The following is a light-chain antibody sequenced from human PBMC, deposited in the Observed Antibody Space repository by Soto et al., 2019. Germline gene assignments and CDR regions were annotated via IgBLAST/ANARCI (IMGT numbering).Light chain of an antibody. V-gene: IGLV2-14*01. Sequence: QSVLTQPASVSGSPGQSITISCTGTSSDVGGYNYVSWYQQHPGKAPKLMIYDVSNRPSGVSNRFSGSKSGNTASLTISGLQAEDEGDYYCSSYAISSTLVVFGGGTQQTVL. CDR2: DVS. CDR3: SSYAISSTLVV. CDR1: SSDVGGYNY. J-gene: IGLJ3*02.